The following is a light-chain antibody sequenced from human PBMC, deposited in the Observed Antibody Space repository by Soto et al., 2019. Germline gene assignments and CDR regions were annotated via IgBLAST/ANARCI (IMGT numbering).Light chain of an antibody. CDR3: SSYTSSSTSLDV. CDR1: SSDVGSYNR. J-gene: IGLJ1*01. V-gene: IGLV2-18*02. Sequence: QSVLTQPPSVSGSPGQSVTISCTGTSSDVGSYNRVSWYQQPPGTAPKLMIYEVSNRPSGVPDRFSGSKSGNTASLTISGLQAEDEADYYCSSYTSSSTSLDVFGTGTKFTVL. CDR2: EVS.